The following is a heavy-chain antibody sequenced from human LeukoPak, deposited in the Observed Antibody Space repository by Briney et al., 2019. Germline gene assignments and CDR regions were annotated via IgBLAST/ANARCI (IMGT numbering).Heavy chain of an antibody. Sequence: SETLSLTCTVSGYSISSGSYWGWIRQPPGKGLEWIGSIYHSGTSRYNPSLKSRATISVDTSKNQFSLKLSSATATDTAVYYCARDTGSSGHYYVNYFYYWGQGTLVTVSS. J-gene: IGHJ4*02. CDR2: IYHSGTS. D-gene: IGHD3-22*01. V-gene: IGHV4-38-2*02. CDR3: ARDTGSSGHYYVNYFYY. CDR1: GYSISSGSY.